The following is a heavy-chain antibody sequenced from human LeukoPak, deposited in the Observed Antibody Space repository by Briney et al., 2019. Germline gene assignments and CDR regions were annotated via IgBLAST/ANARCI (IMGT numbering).Heavy chain of an antibody. Sequence: GGSLRLSCAASGFTFGNAWMSWVRQAPGKGLEWVGRIKSKTDGGTTDYAAPVKGRFTISRDDSKNTLYLQMNSLKTEDTAVYYCTIGYCSGGSCYGYYFDYWGQGTLVTVSS. CDR1: GFTFGNAW. J-gene: IGHJ4*02. D-gene: IGHD2-15*01. V-gene: IGHV3-15*01. CDR2: IKSKTDGGTT. CDR3: TIGYCSGGSCYGYYFDY.